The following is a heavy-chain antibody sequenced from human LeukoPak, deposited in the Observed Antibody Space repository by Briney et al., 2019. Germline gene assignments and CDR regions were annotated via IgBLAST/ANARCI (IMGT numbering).Heavy chain of an antibody. D-gene: IGHD3-22*01. Sequence: ESGPALVKPTQTLTLTCTFSGFSLSTSGMCVSWIRQPPGKALEWLARIDWEDDKYYSTSLKTRLTISKDTSKNQVVLTMTNMDPVDTATYYCARIWRDYDDAFDIWGQGTMVTVSS. V-gene: IGHV2-70*11. CDR2: IDWEDDK. J-gene: IGHJ3*02. CDR1: GFSLSTSGMC. CDR3: ARIWRDYDDAFDI.